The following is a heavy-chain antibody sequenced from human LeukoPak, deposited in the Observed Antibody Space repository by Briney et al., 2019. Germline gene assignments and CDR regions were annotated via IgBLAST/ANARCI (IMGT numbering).Heavy chain of an antibody. D-gene: IGHD5-18*01. CDR2: IKQDGSGK. V-gene: IGHV3-7*01. J-gene: IGHJ4*02. CDR1: AFTFSSYW. CDR3: ARESHTAMGFDY. Sequence: GGSLRLSCAASAFTFSSYWMSWVRQAPGKGLEWVANIKQDGSGKYYVDSVKGRFTISRDNAKNSLYLQMNSLRAEDTAVYYCARESHTAMGFDYWGQGTLVTVSS.